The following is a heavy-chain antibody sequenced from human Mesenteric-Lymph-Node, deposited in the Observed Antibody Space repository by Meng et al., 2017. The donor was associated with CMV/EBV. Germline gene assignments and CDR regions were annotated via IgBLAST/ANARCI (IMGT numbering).Heavy chain of an antibody. D-gene: IGHD6-13*01. Sequence: GESLKISCAVSGFTFSSYWMHWVRQTPGKGLVWVSRIHSDGSRTSYADSVKGRFTISRDNANKTLYLQMNSLTAEDTAVYYCARYKKRSSSWYRNYWGQGTLVTVSS. V-gene: IGHV3-74*01. CDR1: GFTFSSYW. CDR3: ARYKKRSSSWYRNY. J-gene: IGHJ4*02. CDR2: IHSDGSRT.